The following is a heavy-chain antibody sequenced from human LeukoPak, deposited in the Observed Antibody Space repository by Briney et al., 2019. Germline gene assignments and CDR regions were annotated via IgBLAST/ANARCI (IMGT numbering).Heavy chain of an antibody. Sequence: GGSLRLSCAASGFTFDDYAMHWVRQAPGKGLEWVSGISWNSGSIGYADSVKGRFTISRDNAKNSLYLQMNSLRAEDTALYYCAKGQQYYMDVWGKGTTVTVSS. V-gene: IGHV3-9*01. CDR1: GFTFDDYA. D-gene: IGHD2-2*01. CDR3: AKGQQYYMDV. CDR2: ISWNSGSI. J-gene: IGHJ6*03.